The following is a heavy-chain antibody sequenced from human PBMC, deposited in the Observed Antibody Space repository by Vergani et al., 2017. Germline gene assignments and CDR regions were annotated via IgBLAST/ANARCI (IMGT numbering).Heavy chain of an antibody. D-gene: IGHD1-26*01. CDR1: GFTFSSYA. J-gene: IGHJ4*02. Sequence: QVQLVESGGGVVQPGRSLRLSCAASGFTFSSYAMHWVRKAPGKGLEWVAVISYDGRNKYYADSVKGRFTISRDNSKNTLYLQMNSLRAEDTAVYYCAREGGPHESEEGATGSFDYWGQGTLVTVSS. V-gene: IGHV3-30-3*01. CDR3: AREGGPHESEEGATGSFDY. CDR2: ISYDGRNK.